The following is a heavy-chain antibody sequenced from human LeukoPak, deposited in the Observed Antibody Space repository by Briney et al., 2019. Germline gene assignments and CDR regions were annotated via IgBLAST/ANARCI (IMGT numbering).Heavy chain of an antibody. CDR2: ITASSDST. J-gene: IGHJ4*02. CDR1: GFSFNSYA. Sequence: GGSLRLSCVGSGFSFNSYAMTWVRQAPGKGLEWVSTITASSDSTFYADSVKGRFTISRDDSKNTFYLQMNSLRVEDTAMYYCAKDGSGYFYTFDYWGQGTLVTASS. CDR3: AKDGSGYFYTFDY. D-gene: IGHD3-22*01. V-gene: IGHV3-23*01.